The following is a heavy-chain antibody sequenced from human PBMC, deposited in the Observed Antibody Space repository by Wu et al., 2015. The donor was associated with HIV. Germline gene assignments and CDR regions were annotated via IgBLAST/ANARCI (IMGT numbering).Heavy chain of an antibody. CDR3: ARDLGDGDYVIGYFQH. Sequence: QVHLVQSGAEVKKPGSSVKVSCKASGGTFSSYAISWVRQAPGQGLEWMGGIIPIFGTANYAQKFQGRVTITADESTSTAYMELSSLRSEDTAVYYCARDLGDGDYVIGYFQHWGQGTLVTVSS. CDR2: IIPIFGTA. CDR1: GGTFSSYA. V-gene: IGHV1-69*12. D-gene: IGHD4-17*01. J-gene: IGHJ1*01.